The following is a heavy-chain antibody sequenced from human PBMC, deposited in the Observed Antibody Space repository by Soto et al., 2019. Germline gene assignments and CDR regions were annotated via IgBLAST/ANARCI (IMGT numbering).Heavy chain of an antibody. D-gene: IGHD2-15*01. V-gene: IGHV1-3*01. CDR2: INAGNGNT. Sequence: ASVKVSCKASGYTFTSYAMHWLRQAPGQRLEWIGWINAGNGNTKYSQKFQGRVAITRDTSASTAYMERSSLRSEDMAVYYCARGPGGPDGPGDYWGQGTLVTVSS. CDR3: ARGPGGPDGPGDY. J-gene: IGHJ4*02. CDR1: GYTFTSYA.